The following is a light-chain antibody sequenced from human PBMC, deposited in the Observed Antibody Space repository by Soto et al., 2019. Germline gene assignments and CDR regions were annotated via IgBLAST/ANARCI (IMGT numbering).Light chain of an antibody. CDR2: GTS. CDR1: QSVSSYS. CDR3: QQYDSSPRT. V-gene: IGKV3-20*01. J-gene: IGKJ1*01. Sequence: ENVWTQCPGTLSCGRGERATLSCRASQSVSSYSLAWYQQKPGQAPRLVMYGTSNRATGIPDRFSGSGSGTDFTLTISRLEPEDFAVYYCQQYDSSPRTFGQGTKVDIK.